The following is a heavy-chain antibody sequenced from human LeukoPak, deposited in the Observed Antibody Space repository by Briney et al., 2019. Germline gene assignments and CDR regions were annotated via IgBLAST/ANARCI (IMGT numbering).Heavy chain of an antibody. D-gene: IGHD5-24*01. CDR3: ARQQELDGYNPGGMDV. V-gene: IGHV4-61*01. Sequence: SQTLSLTCTVSGGSISSGSYYWSWIRQPPGKGLEWIGYIYYSGSTNYNPSLKSRVTISVDTSKNQFSLKLSSVTAADTAVYYCARQQELDGYNPGGMDVWGQGTTVTVSS. CDR1: GGSISSGSYY. CDR2: IYYSGST. J-gene: IGHJ6*02.